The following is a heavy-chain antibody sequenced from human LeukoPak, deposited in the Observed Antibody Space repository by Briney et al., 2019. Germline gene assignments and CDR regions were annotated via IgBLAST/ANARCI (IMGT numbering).Heavy chain of an antibody. CDR2: ISSSGSTI. D-gene: IGHD1-26*01. J-gene: IGHJ4*02. CDR1: GFTFSDYY. CDR3: AGDESSGSYGGLFDY. Sequence: GGSLRLSCAASGFTFSDYYMSWIRQAPGKGLEWVSYISSSGSTIYYADSVKGRLTISRDNAKNSLYLQMNSLRAEDTAVYYCAGDESSGSYGGLFDYWGQGTLVTVSS. V-gene: IGHV3-11*01.